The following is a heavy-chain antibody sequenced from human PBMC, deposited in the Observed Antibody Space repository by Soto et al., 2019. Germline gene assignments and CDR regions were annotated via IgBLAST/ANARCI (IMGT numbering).Heavy chain of an antibody. CDR1: GFTFDDYA. J-gene: IGHJ5*02. V-gene: IGHV3-9*01. Sequence: EVQLVESGGGLVQPGRSLRLYCAASGFTFDDYAMHWVRQAPGKGLERVSGISWISGSIGYADSVKGRFTISRDNAKHSLYLQMNSLRDEDTALYYCAKDSGYDPILHYGDYGYNWFDHWGQGTLVTVSS. CDR3: AKDSGYDPILHYGDYGYNWFDH. CDR2: ISWISGSI. D-gene: IGHD4-17*01.